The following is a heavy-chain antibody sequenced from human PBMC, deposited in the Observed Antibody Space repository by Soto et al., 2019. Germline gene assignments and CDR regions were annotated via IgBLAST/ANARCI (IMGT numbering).Heavy chain of an antibody. CDR3: ARDQLAYCGGDCCFDI. CDR1: GYTFTTYG. V-gene: IGHV1-18*04. Sequence: ASVKVSCKASGYTFTTYGISWVRQAPGQGLEWMGWISAYNGNTNYAQKLQGRVTMTTDTSTSTAYMEMRSLRSDDTAVYYCARDQLAYCGGDCCFDIWSQGTMVTVSS. CDR2: ISAYNGNT. D-gene: IGHD2-21*02. J-gene: IGHJ3*02.